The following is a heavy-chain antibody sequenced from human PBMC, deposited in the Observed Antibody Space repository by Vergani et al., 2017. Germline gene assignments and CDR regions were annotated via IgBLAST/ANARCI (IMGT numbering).Heavy chain of an antibody. CDR3: ASEYCSSTSCYAPDYYYGMDV. D-gene: IGHD2-2*01. V-gene: IGHV4-34*01. Sequence: QVQLQQWGAGLLKPSETLSLTCAVYGGSFSGSNWCWIRQPPGKGLEWFGEINHSGSTNYNPSLKSRVTISVDTSKNQFSLKLSSVTAADTAVYYCASEYCSSTSCYAPDYYYGMDVWGQGP. J-gene: IGHJ6*02. CDR1: GGSFSGSN. CDR2: INHSGST.